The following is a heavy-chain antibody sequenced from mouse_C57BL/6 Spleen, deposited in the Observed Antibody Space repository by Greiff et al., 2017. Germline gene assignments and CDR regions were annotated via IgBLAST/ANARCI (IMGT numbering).Heavy chain of an antibody. CDR1: GFSFNTYA. D-gene: IGHD2-10*01. CDR2: IRSKSNNYAT. V-gene: IGHV10-1*01. Sequence: EVKLQESGGGLVQPKGSLKLSCAASGFSFNTYAMNWVRQAPGKGLEWVARIRSKSNNYATYYADSVKDRFTISRDDSESMLYLQMNNLKTEDTAMYYCVSGPLLLGAMDYWGQGTTLTVSS. J-gene: IGHJ2*01. CDR3: VSGPLLLGAMDY.